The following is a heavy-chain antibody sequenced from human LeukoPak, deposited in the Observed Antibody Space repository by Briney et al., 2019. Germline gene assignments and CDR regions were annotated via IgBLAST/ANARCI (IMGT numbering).Heavy chain of an antibody. V-gene: IGHV4-30-2*01. CDR2: IYHSGST. CDR3: ARTSYCGGDCYTEDWYFDL. J-gene: IGHJ2*01. CDR1: GGSISSYS. D-gene: IGHD2-21*02. Sequence: TASETLSLTCTVSGGSISSYSWSWIRQPPGKGLEWIGYIYHSGSTYYNPSLKSRVTISVDRSKNQFSLKLSSVTAAGTAVYYCARTSYCGGDCYTEDWYFDLWGRGTLVTVSS.